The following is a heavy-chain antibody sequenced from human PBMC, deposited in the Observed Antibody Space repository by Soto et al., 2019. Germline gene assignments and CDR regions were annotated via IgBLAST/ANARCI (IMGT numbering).Heavy chain of an antibody. CDR2: IIPIFGTA. V-gene: IGHV1-69*06. CDR1: GGTFSSYA. D-gene: IGHD2-15*01. Sequence: SVKVSCKASGGTFSSYAISWVRQAPGQGLEWMGGIIPIFGTANYAQKFQGRVTITADKSTSTAYMELSSLRIEDTAVYYCARDPRHCSGGSCYFYLYHYGMDVWGQGTTVTVSS. J-gene: IGHJ6*02. CDR3: ARDPRHCSGGSCYFYLYHYGMDV.